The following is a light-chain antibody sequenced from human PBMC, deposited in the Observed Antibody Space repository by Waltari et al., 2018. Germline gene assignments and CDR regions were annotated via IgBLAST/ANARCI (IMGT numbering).Light chain of an antibody. CDR2: DAS. V-gene: IGKV3-20*01. J-gene: IGKJ1*01. Sequence: SCRASQSISRFLACDQQKPGQAPRLLIYDASTRATGIPDRFSGSGSGTDFSLTINRLEPEDIAVYYCQKYGSLPATFGQGTKVEIK. CDR1: QSISRF. CDR3: QKYGSLPAT.